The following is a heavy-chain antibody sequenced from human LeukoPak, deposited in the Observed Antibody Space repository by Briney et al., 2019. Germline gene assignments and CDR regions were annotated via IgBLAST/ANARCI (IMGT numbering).Heavy chain of an antibody. D-gene: IGHD1/OR15-1a*01. CDR1: GFTFSAYS. Sequence: GGSLRFSCAASGFTFSAYSMNWVRQAPGGGLEWVSSITSGSAYTQYADSVKGRFTISRDNANNSLFLQMNSLRADDTALYYCARGRTNGFDIWGQGTLVTVSS. CDR2: ITSGSAYT. V-gene: IGHV3-21*01. CDR3: ARGRTNGFDI. J-gene: IGHJ5*02.